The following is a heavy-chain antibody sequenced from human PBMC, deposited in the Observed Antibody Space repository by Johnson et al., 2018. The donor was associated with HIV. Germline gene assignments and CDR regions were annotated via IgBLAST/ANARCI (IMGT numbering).Heavy chain of an antibody. V-gene: IGHV3-73*02. D-gene: IGHD6-19*01. CDR1: GFTFSGSA. CDR3: AKDPRWLVPDDAFDI. CDR2: IRSKANSYAT. J-gene: IGHJ3*02. Sequence: VQLVETGGGLVQPGGSLKLSCAASGFTFSGSAMHWVRQASGKGLEWVGRIRSKANSYATAYAASVKGRFTISRDNSKNTLYLQMHSLRAEDTAVYYCAKDPRWLVPDDAFDIWGQGTMVTVSS.